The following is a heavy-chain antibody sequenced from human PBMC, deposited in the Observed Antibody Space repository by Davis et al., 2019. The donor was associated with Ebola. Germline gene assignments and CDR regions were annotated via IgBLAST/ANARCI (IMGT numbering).Heavy chain of an antibody. J-gene: IGHJ5*02. CDR3: AKARGYSYGPDYNWFDP. D-gene: IGHD5-18*01. V-gene: IGHV3-9*01. CDR2: ISWNSGSI. CDR1: GFTFSSYW. Sequence: SLKISCAASGFTFSSYWMNWVRQAPGKGLEWVSGISWNSGSIGYADSVKGRFTISRDNAKNSLYLQMNSLRAEDTALYYCAKARGYSYGPDYNWFDPWGQGTLVTVSS.